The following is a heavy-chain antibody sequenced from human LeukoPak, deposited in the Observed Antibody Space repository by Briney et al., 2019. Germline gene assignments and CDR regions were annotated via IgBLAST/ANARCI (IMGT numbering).Heavy chain of an antibody. CDR1: GFRFSSYA. D-gene: IGHD2-21*01. CDR2: IKQDGSEK. Sequence: PGGSLRLSCAASGFRFSSYAMSWVRQAPGKGLEWVANIKQDGSEKRYVDPVKGRFTISRDNAKNSLYLQMNSLRAEDTAVYYCARFKVMDWYFDLWGRDTLVTVSS. V-gene: IGHV3-7*01. CDR3: ARFKVMDWYFDL. J-gene: IGHJ2*01.